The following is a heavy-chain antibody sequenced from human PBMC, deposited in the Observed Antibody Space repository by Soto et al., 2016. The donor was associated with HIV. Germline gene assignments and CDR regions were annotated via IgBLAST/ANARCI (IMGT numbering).Heavy chain of an antibody. CDR1: GFTFSTYA. CDR2: ISYDGSNK. V-gene: IGHV3-30*04. CDR3: ARDPSSSSWYSDGDHFDY. D-gene: IGHD6-13*01. J-gene: IGHJ4*02. Sequence: VQLVESGGGVVQPGRSLRLSCAASGFTFSTYAMHWVRQAPGNGLEWVAVISYDGSNKYYADSVKGRFTTSRDNSKNTLYLQMNSLRADDTAVYYCARDPSSSSWYSDGDHFDYWGQGTLVTVSS.